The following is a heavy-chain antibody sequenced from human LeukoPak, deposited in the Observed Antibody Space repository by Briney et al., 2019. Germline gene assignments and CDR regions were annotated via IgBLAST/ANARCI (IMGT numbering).Heavy chain of an antibody. D-gene: IGHD6-6*01. CDR3: AKHRGYNSSSSHY. Sequence: QPGGSLRLSCAASGFTFSNYAMSWVRQAPGKGLDWVSGISGSGGSTYYADSVKGRFTISRDNSRNTMYLQMGSLRAEDTAVYYCAKHRGYNSSSSHYWGQGTLVTVSS. CDR1: GFTFSNYA. CDR2: ISGSGGST. V-gene: IGHV3-23*01. J-gene: IGHJ4*02.